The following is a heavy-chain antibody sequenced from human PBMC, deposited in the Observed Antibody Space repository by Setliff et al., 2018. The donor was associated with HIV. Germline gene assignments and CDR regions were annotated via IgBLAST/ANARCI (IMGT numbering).Heavy chain of an antibody. Sequence: SVKVSCKASGGTFSDYAISWVRQAPGQGLEWMGAIMPMFGTADYAQKFQDRLTITTDESTSTAYMDLSSLRSEDTAVYYCASAIVGLGYNFFSVDVWGKGTTVTVSS. D-gene: IGHD1-26*01. CDR3: ASAIVGLGYNFFSVDV. CDR1: GGTFSDYA. V-gene: IGHV1-69*05. J-gene: IGHJ6*04. CDR2: IMPMFGTA.